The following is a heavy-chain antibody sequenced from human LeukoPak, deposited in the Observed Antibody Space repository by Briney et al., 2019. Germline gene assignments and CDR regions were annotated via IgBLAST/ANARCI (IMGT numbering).Heavy chain of an antibody. J-gene: IGHJ1*01. V-gene: IGHV3-7*01. Sequence: GGSLRLSCAASGFTFSRYWMSWVRQAPGKGLEWVANIKQDGSEKDYVDSVKGRFTISRDNAKNSLYLQMNSLRAEDAAVYYCARRDIMTGYYWYFQYWGQGTLVTVSS. CDR2: IKQDGSEK. CDR3: ARRDIMTGYYWYFQY. CDR1: GFTFSRYW. D-gene: IGHD3-9*01.